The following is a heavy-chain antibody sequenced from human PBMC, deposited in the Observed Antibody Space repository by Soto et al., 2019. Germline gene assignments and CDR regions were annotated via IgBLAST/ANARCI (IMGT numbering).Heavy chain of an antibody. Sequence: ASVKVSCKASGYTLTGYYMHWVRQAPGQRLEWMGWINAGNGNTKYSQKFQGRVTITRDTSASTAYMDLSSLRSEDTAVYYCARGGPPIDYWGQGTLVTVSS. D-gene: IGHD3-10*01. V-gene: IGHV1-3*01. CDR2: INAGNGNT. CDR1: GYTLTGYY. J-gene: IGHJ4*02. CDR3: ARGGPPIDY.